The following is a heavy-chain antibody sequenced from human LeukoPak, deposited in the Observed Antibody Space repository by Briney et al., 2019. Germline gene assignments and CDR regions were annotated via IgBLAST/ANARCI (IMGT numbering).Heavy chain of an antibody. Sequence: GGSLRLSCAASGFTFSNYWMSWVRQAPGKGLEWVANINHDGNDRYSVDSVKGRFTISRDNSKNTLYLQMNSLRAEDTAVYYCAKDINYYDSSDWFDPWGQGTLVTVSS. CDR2: INHDGNDR. CDR3: AKDINYYDSSDWFDP. CDR1: GFTFSNYW. D-gene: IGHD3-22*01. J-gene: IGHJ5*02. V-gene: IGHV3-7*03.